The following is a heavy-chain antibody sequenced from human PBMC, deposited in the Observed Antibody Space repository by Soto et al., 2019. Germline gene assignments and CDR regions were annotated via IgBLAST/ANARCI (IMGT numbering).Heavy chain of an antibody. CDR2: ITGSGRDT. V-gene: IGHV3-23*01. J-gene: IGHJ4*02. CDR3: AKNGLENSPSAIDS. Sequence: PAWSLGLGCAASGFSVSSYGMSWVRHAPGKGLDWVSGITGSGRDTYYADSVNGRFTISGDNSKNMVFLQMNSLRAEDKALYYGAKNGLENSPSAIDSWGPGTLVTVSS. CDR1: GFSVSSYG. D-gene: IGHD2-8*01.